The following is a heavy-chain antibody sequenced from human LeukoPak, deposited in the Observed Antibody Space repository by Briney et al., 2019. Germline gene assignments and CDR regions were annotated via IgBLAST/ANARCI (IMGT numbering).Heavy chain of an antibody. Sequence: SETLSLTCTVSGGSISSYSWSWVRQPPGRGLEWIGYIYYSGSTTYNPSLKSRVTISLDTSNNQFSLKLSSMTAADTAVYYCAGDYGSGSYRFDYWGQGTLVTVSS. CDR2: IYYSGST. CDR1: GGSISSYS. J-gene: IGHJ4*02. CDR3: AGDYGSGSYRFDY. V-gene: IGHV4-59*12. D-gene: IGHD3-10*01.